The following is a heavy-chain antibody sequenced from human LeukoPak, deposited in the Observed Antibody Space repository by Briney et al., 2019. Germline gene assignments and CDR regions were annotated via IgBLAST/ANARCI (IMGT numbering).Heavy chain of an antibody. Sequence: GKSLRLSCAASGFTFSNYAMHWVRQAPGKGLEWVALISSGGTYEYYADSVKGRFTISRDNSKNTLYLQLNSLRAEDTAVYYCARDSTNYYDSGSSVPHYFDNWGQGTLVTVSS. V-gene: IGHV3-30*01. CDR1: GFTFSNYA. D-gene: IGHD3-10*01. CDR3: ARDSTNYYDSGSSVPHYFDN. CDR2: ISSGGTYE. J-gene: IGHJ4*02.